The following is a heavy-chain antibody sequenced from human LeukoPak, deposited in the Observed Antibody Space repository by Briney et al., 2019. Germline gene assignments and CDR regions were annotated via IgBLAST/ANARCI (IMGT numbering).Heavy chain of an antibody. J-gene: IGHJ4*02. Sequence: ASVKVSCKASGGTFSSYSISWVRQAPGQGLEWMGRIIPILGIANYAQKFQGRVTITAGKSTSTAYMELSSLRSEDTAVSYFARDLTLTGTLGYWAQGTLVTVSS. CDR3: ARDLTLTGTLGY. CDR1: GGTFSSYS. D-gene: IGHD1-1*01. CDR2: IIPILGIA. V-gene: IGHV1-69*04.